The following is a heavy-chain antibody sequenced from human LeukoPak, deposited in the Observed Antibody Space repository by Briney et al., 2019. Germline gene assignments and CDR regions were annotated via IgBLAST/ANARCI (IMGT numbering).Heavy chain of an antibody. J-gene: IGHJ6*02. V-gene: IGHV4-59*08. Sequence: SETLSLTCTVSGGSISGSYWSWIRQPPGKGLEWIGYIYYSETYYNPSLKSRVTISLDTSKYQFSLNLRFVTAADTAVYFCARTQGWGTVRTGYYYGMDVWGQGTTVTVSS. CDR1: GGSISGSY. CDR3: ARTQGWGTVRTGYYYGMDV. D-gene: IGHD4-11*01. CDR2: IYYSET.